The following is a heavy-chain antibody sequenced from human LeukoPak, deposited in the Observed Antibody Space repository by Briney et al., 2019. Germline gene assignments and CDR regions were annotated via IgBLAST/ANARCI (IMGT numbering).Heavy chain of an antibody. CDR2: VYPGDSDT. CDR3: ARLGWLHTVAFDI. D-gene: IGHD2-2*02. V-gene: IGHV5-51*01. J-gene: IGHJ3*02. Sequence: HGESLKISCKGSGYSFTSYWIGWVRQMPGKGLEWMGIVYPGDSDTRYSPSFQGQVTISADKSISTAYLQWSSLKASDTAMYYCARLGWLHTVAFDIWGQGTMVTVSS. CDR1: GYSFTSYW.